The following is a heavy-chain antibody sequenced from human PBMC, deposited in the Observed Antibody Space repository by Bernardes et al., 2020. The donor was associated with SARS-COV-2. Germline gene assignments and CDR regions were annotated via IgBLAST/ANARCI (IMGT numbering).Heavy chain of an antibody. CDR2: ITPSSSYK. CDR3: ARDTPVESGDGYPSQGMDV. D-gene: IGHD5-12*01. Sequence: GGSLRLSCAASGFIFSSYSMNWVRQAPGKGLEWVSSITPSSSYKYYADSVKGRFTISRDNSENTMHLQMNSLRAEDTAVLYCARDTPVESGDGYPSQGMDVWGQGTTVTVSS. J-gene: IGHJ6*02. CDR1: GFIFSSYS. V-gene: IGHV3-21*01.